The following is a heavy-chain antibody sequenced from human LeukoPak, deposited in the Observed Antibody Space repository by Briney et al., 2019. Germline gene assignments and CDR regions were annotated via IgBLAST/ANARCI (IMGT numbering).Heavy chain of an antibody. CDR3: ARVSYSSGWSPVGY. D-gene: IGHD6-19*01. Sequence: PGASLTLSCAASGFTFDDSGMRWARQAPGRGLEWLSGINWSGGSTGYEDSVKGRFTISRDNAKNSLYLQINSLRAEDTALYYCARVSYSSGWSPVGYWGQGTLVTVSS. CDR1: GFTFDDSG. CDR2: INWSGGST. V-gene: IGHV3-20*04. J-gene: IGHJ4*02.